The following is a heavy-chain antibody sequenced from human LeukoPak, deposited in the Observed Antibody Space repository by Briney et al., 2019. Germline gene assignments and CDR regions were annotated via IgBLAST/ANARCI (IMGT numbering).Heavy chain of an antibody. J-gene: IGHJ4*02. V-gene: IGHV3-73*01. Sequence: GESLKLSCAASGFTFSGSAMHWVRQASGKGLEWVGRIKTKPNNYATAYAASVKGRFTISRDDSKNTAYLQMNSLKTEDTAVYYCARHQTMAFDYWGQGTLVTVSS. CDR2: IKTKPNNYAT. CDR3: ARHQTMAFDY. D-gene: IGHD3-10*01. CDR1: GFTFSGSA.